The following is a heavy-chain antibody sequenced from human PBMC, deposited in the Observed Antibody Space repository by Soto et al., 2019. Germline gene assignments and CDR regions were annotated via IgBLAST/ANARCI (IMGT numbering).Heavy chain of an antibody. CDR3: TSSALIDYYYYYGMDV. V-gene: IGHV3-73*01. J-gene: IGHJ6*02. D-gene: IGHD3-22*01. CDR1: GFTFRGSA. CDR2: IRSKANSYAT. Sequence: GGSLRLSCAASGFTFRGSAMHWVRQASGKGLEWVGRIRSKANSYATAYAASVKGRFTISRDDSKNTAYLQMNSLKTEDTAVYYCTSSALIDYYYYYGMDVWGQGTTVTVSS.